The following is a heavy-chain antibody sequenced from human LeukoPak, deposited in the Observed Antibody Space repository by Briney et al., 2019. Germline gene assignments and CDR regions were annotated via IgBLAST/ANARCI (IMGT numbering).Heavy chain of an antibody. CDR1: GFSFNPFG. Sequence: GGSLRPSCVASGFSFNPFGMHWVRQAPGKGLEWLAVVSHDGTYKYYADSVKGRFTISRDNSKNTLYLQMSRLSSEDTAVYYCARDPKPPVWVGELNYGMDVWGQGTTVTVSS. CDR3: ARDPKPPVWVGELNYGMDV. J-gene: IGHJ6*02. D-gene: IGHD3-10*01. CDR2: VSHDGTYK. V-gene: IGHV3-30*04.